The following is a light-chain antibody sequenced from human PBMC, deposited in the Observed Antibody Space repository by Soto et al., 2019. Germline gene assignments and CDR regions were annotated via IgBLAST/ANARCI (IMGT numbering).Light chain of an antibody. CDR3: QSYDSSLSGYV. CDR2: GNN. V-gene: IGLV1-40*01. CDR1: SSNIGADYD. J-gene: IGLJ1*01. Sequence: QLVLTQPPSVSGAPGQRVTISCTGSSSNIGADYDVNWYQHLPGTAPQVVIYGNNNRPSGVPDRFSGSKSGTSASLAITGLQAEDEADYYCQSYDSSLSGYVFGTGTKLTVL.